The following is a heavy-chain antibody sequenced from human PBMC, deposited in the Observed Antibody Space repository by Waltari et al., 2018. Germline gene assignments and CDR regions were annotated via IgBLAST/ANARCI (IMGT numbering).Heavy chain of an antibody. J-gene: IGHJ4*02. D-gene: IGHD3-3*01. CDR3: ARVILEPDFGYFDY. Sequence: QVQLQESGPGLVKPSQTLSLTCTVSGGPISSGSYYWSWIRQPAGKGLGWIGYIYTSGSTNYNPSLKSRVTISVDTSKNQFSRKLSSVTAADTAVYYCARVILEPDFGYFDYWGQGTLVTVSS. CDR2: IYTSGST. CDR1: GGPISSGSYY. V-gene: IGHV4-61*09.